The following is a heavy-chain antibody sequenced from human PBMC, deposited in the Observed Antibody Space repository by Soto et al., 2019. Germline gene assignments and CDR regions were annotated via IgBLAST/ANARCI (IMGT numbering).Heavy chain of an antibody. D-gene: IGHD3-16*01. CDR1: GGSISTYY. CDR2: MFYSGST. CDR3: ASAELRAFDI. Sequence: QVQLQESGPGLVKPSETLSLTCTVSGGSISTYYWSWIRQPPGKGLEWIGYMFYSGSTNYNPSLKSRVTISVDTYKTHFSLKLSSVTAADTAVYYCASAELRAFDIWGQGTMVTVSS. J-gene: IGHJ3*02. V-gene: IGHV4-59*01.